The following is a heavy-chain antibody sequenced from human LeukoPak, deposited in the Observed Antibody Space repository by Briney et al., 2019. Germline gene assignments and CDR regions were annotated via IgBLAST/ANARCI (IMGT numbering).Heavy chain of an antibody. Sequence: PSETLSLTCAVYGGSFSGYYWSWIRQPPGKGLEWIGEINHSGSTNYNPSLKSRVTISVDKSKNQFSLKLSSVTAADTAVYYCARYCSGGSCYSPFDYWGQGTLVTVSS. CDR3: ARYCSGGSCYSPFDY. CDR2: INHSGST. J-gene: IGHJ4*02. D-gene: IGHD2-15*01. CDR1: GGSFSGYY. V-gene: IGHV4-34*01.